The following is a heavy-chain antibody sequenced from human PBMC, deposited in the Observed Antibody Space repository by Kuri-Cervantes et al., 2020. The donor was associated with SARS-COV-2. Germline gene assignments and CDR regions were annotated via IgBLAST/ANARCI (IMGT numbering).Heavy chain of an antibody. CDR2: IIPIFGTA. D-gene: IGHD1-14*01. J-gene: IGHJ3*02. V-gene: IGHV1-69*06. CDR3: ARDLLRGTFDI. Sequence: SSVKVSCKASGVTFSSYAISWVRQAPGQGLEWMGGIIPIFGTANYAQKFQGRVTITADKSTSTAYMELSSLRSEDTAVYYCARDLLRGTFDIWGQGTMVTVSS. CDR1: GVTFSSYA.